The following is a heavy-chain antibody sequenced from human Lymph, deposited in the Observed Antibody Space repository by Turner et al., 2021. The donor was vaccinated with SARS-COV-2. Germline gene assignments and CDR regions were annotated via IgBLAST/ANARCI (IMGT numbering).Heavy chain of an antibody. CDR3: ARYASGGYFYYGMDV. D-gene: IGHD3-10*01. V-gene: IGHV3-30*04. J-gene: IGHJ6*02. Sequence: QVQLVESGGGLVQPGRSLILSWSASGFTFSTYAIYWVRQAPGKGLEWVAVISYDGSNKYYADPVKGRFTISRDNSKNTLYLQMNSLRAEDTAVYYCARYASGGYFYYGMDVWGQGTTVTVSS. CDR1: GFTFSTYA. CDR2: ISYDGSNK.